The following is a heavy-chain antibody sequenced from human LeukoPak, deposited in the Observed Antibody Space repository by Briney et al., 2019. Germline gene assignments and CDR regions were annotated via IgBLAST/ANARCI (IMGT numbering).Heavy chain of an antibody. CDR2: IYYSGST. Sequence: PSETLSLTCTVSGGSISSYYWSWIRQPPGKGLEWIGYIYYSGSTNYNPSLKSRVTISVDTSKNQFSPKLSSVTAADTAVYYCARAGPPMDYYYYYGMDVWGQGTTVTVSS. D-gene: IGHD5-24*01. V-gene: IGHV4-59*01. J-gene: IGHJ6*02. CDR1: GGSISSYY. CDR3: ARAGPPMDYYYYYGMDV.